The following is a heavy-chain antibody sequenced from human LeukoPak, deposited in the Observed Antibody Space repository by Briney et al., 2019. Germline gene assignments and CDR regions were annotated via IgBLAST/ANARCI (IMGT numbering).Heavy chain of an antibody. Sequence: SETLSLTCTVSGGSISSYYWGWIRQPPGKGLEWIGYIYYSGSTNYNPSLKSRVTISVDTSKNQFSLKLSSVTAADTAVYYCARAALGSSSWYERSTHYYGMDVWGQGTTVTVSS. CDR3: ARAALGSSSWYERSTHYYGMDV. CDR1: GGSISSYY. D-gene: IGHD6-13*01. V-gene: IGHV4-59*12. J-gene: IGHJ6*02. CDR2: IYYSGST.